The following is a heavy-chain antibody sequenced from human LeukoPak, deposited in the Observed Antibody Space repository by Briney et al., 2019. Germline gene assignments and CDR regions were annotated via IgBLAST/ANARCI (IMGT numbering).Heavy chain of an antibody. Sequence: GRSLRLSCAASGFTFDDYATHWVPQSPGKGLEWVSGVSWNSGSIGYAGSVKGRFTISRDNAKNSLYLQMNTLGVEDTAVFYCAKGHGSGIGHYYYMDVWGKGTTVTISS. J-gene: IGHJ6*03. V-gene: IGHV3-9*01. D-gene: IGHD3-10*01. CDR2: VSWNSGSI. CDR1: GFTFDDYA. CDR3: AKGHGSGIGHYYYMDV.